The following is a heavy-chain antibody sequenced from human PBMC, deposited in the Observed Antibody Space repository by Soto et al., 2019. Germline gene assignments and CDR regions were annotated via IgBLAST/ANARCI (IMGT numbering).Heavy chain of an antibody. CDR2: IKATAYGGAT. D-gene: IGHD3-22*01. Sequence: GGSLRLSCVVYNMTFTYAWMSWVRQAPGEGLGWVGRIKATAYGGATDYAAPVKGRFTISRDDSKNTLYLEMNSLRTEDTATYFCTTDGTSGYYFQYWGLGTLVTVSS. V-gene: IGHV3-15*01. CDR1: NMTFTYAW. CDR3: TTDGTSGYYFQY. J-gene: IGHJ4*02.